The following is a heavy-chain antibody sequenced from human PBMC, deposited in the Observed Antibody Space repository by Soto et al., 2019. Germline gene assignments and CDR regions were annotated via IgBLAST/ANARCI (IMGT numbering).Heavy chain of an antibody. D-gene: IGHD4-4*01. Sequence: RRLSCAASGFTFSNAWMSWVRQAPGKGLEWVGRIKSKANSYATAYAASVKGRFTISRDDSKNTAYLQMNSLKTEDTAVYYCTIRDGYSLDYWGQGTLVTVSS. CDR1: GFTFSNAW. V-gene: IGHV3-73*01. CDR2: IKSKANSYAT. J-gene: IGHJ4*02. CDR3: TIRDGYSLDY.